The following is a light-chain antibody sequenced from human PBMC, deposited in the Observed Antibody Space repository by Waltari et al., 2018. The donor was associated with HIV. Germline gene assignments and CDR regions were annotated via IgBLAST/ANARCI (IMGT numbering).Light chain of an antibody. CDR3: SSYTSSSSLGV. V-gene: IGLV2-14*01. Sequence: QSALTQPASVSGSPGQSITISCTGSSSDVGNYNYVSWYQQHPGKAPKVIIHEVPNRPAGVSNRFSGSKSVNTASLTISGLQADDEAHYYCSSYTSSSSLGVFGTGTKVTVL. CDR2: EVP. J-gene: IGLJ1*01. CDR1: SSDVGNYNY.